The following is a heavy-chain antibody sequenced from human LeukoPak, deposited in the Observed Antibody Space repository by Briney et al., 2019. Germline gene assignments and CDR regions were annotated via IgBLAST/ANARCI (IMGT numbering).Heavy chain of an antibody. D-gene: IGHD4-17*01. CDR2: IKQDGSEK. V-gene: IGHV3-7*01. CDR1: GFTFSSYW. CDR3: ARDPYGDYISTSFDY. Sequence: HAGGSLRLSCAASGFTFSSYWMSWVRQAPGKGLEWVANIKQDGSEKYYVDSVKGRFTISRDNAKNSLYLQMNSLRAEDTAVYYCARDPYGDYISTSFDYWGQGILVTVSS. J-gene: IGHJ4*02.